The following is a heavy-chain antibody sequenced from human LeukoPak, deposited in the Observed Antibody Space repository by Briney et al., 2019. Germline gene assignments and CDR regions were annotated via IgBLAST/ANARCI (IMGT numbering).Heavy chain of an antibody. Sequence: PGGSLRLSCAASGFTFSSYAMNWVRQAPGKGLEWVSAISGTGGTTYYADSVKGRFTISRDNSKNTLYLQLNSLRAEDTAVYYCAKSYSGNYNDAFGIWGQGTMVTVSS. CDR3: AKSYSGNYNDAFGI. CDR1: GFTFSSYA. D-gene: IGHD1-26*01. CDR2: ISGTGGTT. J-gene: IGHJ3*02. V-gene: IGHV3-23*01.